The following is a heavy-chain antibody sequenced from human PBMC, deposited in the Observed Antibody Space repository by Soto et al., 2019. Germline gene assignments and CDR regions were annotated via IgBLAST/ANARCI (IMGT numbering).Heavy chain of an antibody. CDR2: ISGSGGST. J-gene: IGHJ4*02. V-gene: IGHV3-23*01. CDR3: AKVGPGVVPAVTDFDY. D-gene: IGHD2-2*01. Sequence: GGSLRLSCAASGFTFSSYAMSWVRQAPGKGLEWVSAISGSGGSTYYADSVKGRFTISRDNSKNTLYLQMNSLRAEDTAVYYCAKVGPGVVPAVTDFDYWGQGTLVTVSS. CDR1: GFTFSSYA.